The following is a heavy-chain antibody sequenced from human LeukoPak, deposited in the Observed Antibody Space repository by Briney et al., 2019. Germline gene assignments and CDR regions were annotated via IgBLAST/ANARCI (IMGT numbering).Heavy chain of an antibody. J-gene: IGHJ4*02. CDR1: GFTLSSYS. Sequence: GGSLRLSCAASGFTLSSYSMNWVRQAPGKGLEWVSYISSSSSTIYYADSVKGRFTISRDNAKNSLYLQMNSLRAEDTAVYYCARSKWDTSGWYYFDYWGQGTLVTVSS. CDR2: ISSSSSTI. V-gene: IGHV3-48*01. D-gene: IGHD6-19*01. CDR3: ARSKWDTSGWYYFDY.